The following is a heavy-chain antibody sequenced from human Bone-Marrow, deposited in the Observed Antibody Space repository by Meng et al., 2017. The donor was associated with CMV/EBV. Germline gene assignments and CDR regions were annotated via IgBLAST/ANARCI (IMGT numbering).Heavy chain of an antibody. CDR2: TRNKANSYTT. V-gene: IGHV3-72*01. Sequence: GESLKISCAASGFTFSDHYMDWVRQAPGKGLEWVGRTRNKANSYTTEYAASVKGRFTISRDDSKNTLYLQMNSLKTEDTAVYYCTTDLWVNFDYWGQGTLVTVSS. CDR3: TTDLWVNFDY. CDR1: GFTFSDHY. D-gene: IGHD2-21*01. J-gene: IGHJ4*02.